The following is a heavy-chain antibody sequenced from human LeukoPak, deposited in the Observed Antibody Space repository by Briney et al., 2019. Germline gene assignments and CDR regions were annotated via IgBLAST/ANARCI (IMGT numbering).Heavy chain of an antibody. D-gene: IGHD3-22*01. CDR1: GYTFTSYA. CDR2: INTNTGNP. Sequence: ASVKVSCKASGYTFTSYAMNWVRQAPGQGLEWMGWINTNTGNPTYAQGFTGRFVFSLDTSVSTAYLQISSLKAEDTAVYYCAREYYYDSSGYYGVFDYWGQGTLVTVSS. J-gene: IGHJ4*02. V-gene: IGHV7-4-1*02. CDR3: AREYYYDSSGYYGVFDY.